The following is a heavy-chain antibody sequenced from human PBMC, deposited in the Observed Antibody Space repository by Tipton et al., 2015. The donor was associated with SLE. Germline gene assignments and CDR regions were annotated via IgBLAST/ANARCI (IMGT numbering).Heavy chain of an antibody. CDR3: ARVWLNNAFDI. CDR1: GGSIGPYY. V-gene: IGHV4-59*12. CDR2: IYFDGNS. J-gene: IGHJ3*02. D-gene: IGHD2/OR15-2a*01. Sequence: TLSLTCTVSGGSIGPYYWHWIRQSPGKALEWIGYIYFDGNSNGRGNYNPSLKSRVTMSVDMSKNQIFLKMTSVTAADSAVYFCARVWLNNAFDIWGQGTRVTVSS.